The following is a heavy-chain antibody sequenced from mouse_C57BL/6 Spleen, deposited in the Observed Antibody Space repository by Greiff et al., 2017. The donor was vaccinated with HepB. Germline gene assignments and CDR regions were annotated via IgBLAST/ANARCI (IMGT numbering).Heavy chain of an antibody. CDR1: GFSLTSYG. D-gene: IGHD2-2*01. J-gene: IGHJ4*01. Sequence: VKLMESGPGLVAPSQSLSITCTVSGFSLTSYGVHWVRQPPGKGLEWLVVIWSDGSTTYNSALKSRLSISKDNSKSQVFLKMNSLQTDDTAMYYCARHPSIYYGYDENYYAMDYWGQGTSVTVSS. CDR3: ARHPSIYYGYDENYYAMDY. V-gene: IGHV2-6-1*01. CDR2: IWSDGST.